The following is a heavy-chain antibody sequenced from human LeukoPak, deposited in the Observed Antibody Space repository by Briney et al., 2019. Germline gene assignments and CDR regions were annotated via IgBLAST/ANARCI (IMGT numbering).Heavy chain of an antibody. CDR3: ARAGPAMVRGVSVDY. D-gene: IGHD3-10*01. CDR2: INHIVSA. J-gene: IGHJ4*02. V-gene: IGHV4-34*01. CDR1: GGSFRGYN. Sequence: SETLSLTCAVSGGSFRGYNWSWSREPPRKGLEWMGEINHIVSANYNPSLKRRVSISLDTSKNSISLTLSSVTAAHTPLDCCARAGPAMVRGVSVDYWGKGTLVTVSS.